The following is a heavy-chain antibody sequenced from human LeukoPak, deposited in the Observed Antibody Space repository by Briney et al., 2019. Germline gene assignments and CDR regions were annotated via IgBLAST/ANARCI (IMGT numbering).Heavy chain of an antibody. Sequence: PSETLSLTCTVSGGSISSYYWSWIRQPPGKGLEWIGSIYYSGSTNHNPSLKSRVTISVDTSKNQFSLKLRSVTAADTAVYYCARLGCSGSSCYAVGDWFDPWGQGTLVTVSS. J-gene: IGHJ5*02. V-gene: IGHV4-59*08. CDR3: ARLGCSGSSCYAVGDWFDP. CDR2: IYYSGST. D-gene: IGHD2-15*01. CDR1: GGSISSYY.